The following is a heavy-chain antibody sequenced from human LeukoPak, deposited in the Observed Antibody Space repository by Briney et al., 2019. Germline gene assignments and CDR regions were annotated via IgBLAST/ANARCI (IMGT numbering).Heavy chain of an antibody. V-gene: IGHV3-48*01. CDR1: GFTFSSYS. J-gene: IGHJ6*02. CDR3: ARAAGPYGMDV. CDR2: ISSSSSTI. Sequence: GSLRLSCAASGFTFSSYSMNWVRQAPGKGLEWVSYISSSSSTIYYADSVKGRFTISRDNAKNSLYLQMNSLRAEDTAVYYCARAAGPYGMDVWGQGTTVTVSS.